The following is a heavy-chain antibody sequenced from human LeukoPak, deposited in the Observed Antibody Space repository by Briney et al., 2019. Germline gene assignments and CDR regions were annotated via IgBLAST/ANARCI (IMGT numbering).Heavy chain of an antibody. CDR3: VRSAFLTTEFYFDY. D-gene: IGHD4-11*01. CDR1: GLTFSTYW. J-gene: IGHJ4*01. Sequence: GGSLRLSCAASGLTFSTYWMHWVRQDPGKGLVWVSRINTDGRTITYADSVKGRFTISRDNAKNTLYLQMNSLRAEDTAVYYCVRSAFLTTEFYFDYWGHGTLVTVSS. CDR2: INTDGRTI. V-gene: IGHV3-74*01.